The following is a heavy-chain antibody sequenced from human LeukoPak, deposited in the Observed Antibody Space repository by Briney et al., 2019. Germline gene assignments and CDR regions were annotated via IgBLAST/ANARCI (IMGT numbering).Heavy chain of an antibody. CDR2: IYYSGST. CDR1: GGSISSGDYY. J-gene: IGHJ4*02. CDR3: ARAADTMIVGGYYFDY. Sequence: PSQTLSLTCTVSGGSISSGDYYWGWIRQPPGKGLEWIGYIYYSGSTYYNPSLKSRVTISVDTSKNQFSLKLSSVTAADTAVYYCARAADTMIVGGYYFDYWGQGTLVTVSS. V-gene: IGHV4-30-4*08. D-gene: IGHD3-22*01.